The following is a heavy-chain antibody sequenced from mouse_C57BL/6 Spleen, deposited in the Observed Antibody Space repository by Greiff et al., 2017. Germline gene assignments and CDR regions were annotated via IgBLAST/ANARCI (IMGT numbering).Heavy chain of an antibody. J-gene: IGHJ3*01. Sequence: EVQLQQSGPELVKPGASVKISCKASGYTFPDYYMNWVKQSHGKSLEWIGDINPNNGGTSYNQKFKGKATLTVDKSSSTAYMELRSLTSEDSAVYYCASEGSYYSNYVAAYWGQGTLVTVSA. CDR2: INPNNGGT. D-gene: IGHD2-5*01. CDR1: GYTFPDYY. CDR3: ASEGSYYSNYVAAY. V-gene: IGHV1-26*01.